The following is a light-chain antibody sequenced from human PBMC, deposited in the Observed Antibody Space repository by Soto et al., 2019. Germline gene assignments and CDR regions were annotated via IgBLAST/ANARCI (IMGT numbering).Light chain of an antibody. V-gene: IGLV2-11*01. CDR1: SGDIGSYNR. Sequence: QSVLTQPASVSGSPGQSITISCTGTSGDIGSYNRVSWYQQHPGKAPKLIIYEVTDRPSGVPDRFSGSKSGNSASLTISGLQAEDESDYYCSSFAPSYRVIFGGGTKLTVL. J-gene: IGLJ2*01. CDR2: EVT. CDR3: SSFAPSYRVI.